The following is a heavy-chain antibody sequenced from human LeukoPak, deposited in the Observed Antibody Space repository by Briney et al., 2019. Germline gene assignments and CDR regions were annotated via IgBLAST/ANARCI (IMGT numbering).Heavy chain of an antibody. CDR3: ARGASGQQLVSGDY. CDR2: INPISGGT. J-gene: IGHJ4*02. D-gene: IGHD6-13*01. V-gene: IGHV1-2*02. CDR1: GYTFTGYY. Sequence: ASVKVSFKASGYTFTGYYMHWVRQAPGQGLEWMGWINPISGGTNYAQNFQGRVTVTRDTSISAAYMELSRLRSDDTAVYYCARGASGQQLVSGDYWGQGTLVTVSS.